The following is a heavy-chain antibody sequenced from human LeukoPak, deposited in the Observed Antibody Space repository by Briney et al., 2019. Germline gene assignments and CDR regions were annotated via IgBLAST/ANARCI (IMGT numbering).Heavy chain of an antibody. CDR3: ARGNYGGNSRLRWFDP. V-gene: IGHV4-59*01. CDR2: IYYTGTT. D-gene: IGHD4-23*01. Sequence: SETLSLTCSVSGGSISRYYWSWNRQPPGKGLEWIGYIYYTGTTNYNPSLKSRVTISVDTSKNQFSLSLISVTAADTAVYYCARGNYGGNSRLRWFDPWGQGTLVTVSS. CDR1: GGSISRYY. J-gene: IGHJ5*02.